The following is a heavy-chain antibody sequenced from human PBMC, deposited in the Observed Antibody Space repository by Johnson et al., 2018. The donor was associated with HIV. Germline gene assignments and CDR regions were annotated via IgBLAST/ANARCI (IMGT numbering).Heavy chain of an antibody. J-gene: IGHJ3*02. CDR1: GFTFSSYV. CDR3: AKIHRGGELLWFGELLLGAFDI. CDR2: ISSNGGTT. Sequence: MLLVESGGGLVQPGGSLRLSCAASGFTFSSYVMHWVRQAPGKGLEYVSAISSNGGTTYYTNSVKGRFTISRDNSKNTLYLEMGSLRAEDMAVYYFAKIHRGGELLWFGELLLGAFDIWGQGTMVTVSS. V-gene: IGHV3-64*01. D-gene: IGHD3-10*01.